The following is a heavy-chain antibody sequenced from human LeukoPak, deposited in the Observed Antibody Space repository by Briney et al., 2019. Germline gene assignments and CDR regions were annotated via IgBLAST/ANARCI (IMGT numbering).Heavy chain of an antibody. CDR1: GFTTSSYS. CDR3: PRDYYVWERYRYSATDY. Sequence: GGHLSPSCAPPGFTTSSYSMNWDRQAPGKRLEWASYITSSSSTIYYADSVKGRFTISRDNVKNSLYLQMNSLRAEDTAVYYGPRDYYVWERYRYSATDYWGQGPLVTV. V-gene: IGHV3-48*01. J-gene: IGHJ4*02. CDR2: ITSSSSTI. D-gene: IGHD3-16*02.